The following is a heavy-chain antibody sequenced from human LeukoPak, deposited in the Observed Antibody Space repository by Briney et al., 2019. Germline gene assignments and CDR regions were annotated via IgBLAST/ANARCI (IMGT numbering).Heavy chain of an antibody. V-gene: IGHV4-34*01. D-gene: IGHD3-10*01. Sequence: TSETLSLTCAVYGGSFSGYYWSWIRQPPGKGLEWIGEINHSGSTNYNPSLKSRVTISVDTSKNQFSLKLSSVTAANTAVYYCARGRKGYGSGSYRPWGQGTLVTVSS. CDR1: GGSFSGYY. CDR3: ARGRKGYGSGSYRP. J-gene: IGHJ4*02. CDR2: INHSGST.